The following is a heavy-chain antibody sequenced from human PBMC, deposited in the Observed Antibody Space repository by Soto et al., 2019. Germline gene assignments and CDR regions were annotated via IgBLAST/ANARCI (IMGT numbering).Heavy chain of an antibody. Sequence: QLQLQESGPGLMKPSETLSLTCTVSGGSISSSSYYWGWIRQPPGKGLEWIGSIYYSGSTYYNPSLKSRVTISVDTSKNQFSLKLSSVTAADTAVYYCAKRYYDFWSGYSDAFDIWGQGTMVTVSS. CDR2: IYYSGST. D-gene: IGHD3-3*01. CDR3: AKRYYDFWSGYSDAFDI. J-gene: IGHJ3*02. CDR1: GGSISSSSYY. V-gene: IGHV4-39*01.